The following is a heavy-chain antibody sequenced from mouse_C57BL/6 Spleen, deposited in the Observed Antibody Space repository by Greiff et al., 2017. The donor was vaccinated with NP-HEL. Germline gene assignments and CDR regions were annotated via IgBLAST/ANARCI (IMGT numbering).Heavy chain of an antibody. CDR2: IDPSDSYT. J-gene: IGHJ4*01. D-gene: IGHD2-1*01. V-gene: IGHV1-50*01. CDR1: GYTFTSYW. CDR3: ARRGDYGNYFYAMDY. Sequence: VQLVESGAELVKPGASVKLSCKASGYTFTSYWMQWVKQRPGQGLEWIGEIDPSDSYTNYNQKFKGKATLTVDTSSSTAYMQLSSLTSEDSAVYYCARRGDYGNYFYAMDYWGQGTSVTVSS.